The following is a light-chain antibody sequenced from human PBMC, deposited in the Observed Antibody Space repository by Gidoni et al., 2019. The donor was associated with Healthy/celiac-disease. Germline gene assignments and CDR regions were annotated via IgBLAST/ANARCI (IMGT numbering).Light chain of an antibody. J-gene: IGKJ4*01. CDR2: GAS. Sequence: IVCTQSPGTLSLPPGERATLSCRASQSVSSSYLAWYQQKPGQAPRLLIYGASSRATGIPDRFSGSGSGTDFTLTISRLEPEDFAVYYCQQYGSPLTFFGGPKVEIK. V-gene: IGKV3-20*01. CDR3: QQYGSPLT. CDR1: QSVSSSY.